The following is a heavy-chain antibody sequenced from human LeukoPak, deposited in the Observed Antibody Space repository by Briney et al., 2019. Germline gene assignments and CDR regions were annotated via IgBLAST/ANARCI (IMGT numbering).Heavy chain of an antibody. J-gene: IGHJ4*02. D-gene: IGHD3-9*01. CDR1: GYTFTIYY. Sequence: ASVKVSCKASGYTFTIYYMHWVRQAPGQGLEWMGIINPSGGSTSYAQKFQGRVTMTRDTSTSTVYMELSSLRSEDTAVYYCARPYYDILTGYYTHFDYWGQGTLVTVSS. CDR2: INPSGGST. CDR3: ARPYYDILTGYYTHFDY. V-gene: IGHV1-46*01.